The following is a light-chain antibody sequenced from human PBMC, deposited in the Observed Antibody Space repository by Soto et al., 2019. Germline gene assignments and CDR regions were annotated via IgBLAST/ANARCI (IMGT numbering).Light chain of an antibody. CDR3: QQHGQWPIT. J-gene: IGKJ5*01. Sequence: EIAMTQSPATLSVFPGARAALSGIASQSVNSNYLAWYQQNPGQAPRLLIYGISKRATDIPDRFSGSGSGTEFTLTLSSLQPEDFATYYCQQHGQWPITFGQGTRLEI. CDR1: QSVNSN. CDR2: GIS. V-gene: IGKV3D-15*01.